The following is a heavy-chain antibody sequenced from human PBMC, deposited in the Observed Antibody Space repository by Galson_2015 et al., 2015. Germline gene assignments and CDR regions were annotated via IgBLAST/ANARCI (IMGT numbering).Heavy chain of an antibody. D-gene: IGHD2-15*01. CDR3: ARDRSLGYCSGGSCYYDY. Sequence: SLRLSCAASGFTFSSYEMNWVRQAPGKGLEWVSYISSSGSTIYYADSVKGRFTISRDNAKNSLYLQMNSLRAEDTAVYYCARDRSLGYCSGGSCYYDYWGQGTLVTVSS. CDR1: GFTFSSYE. CDR2: ISSSGSTI. J-gene: IGHJ4*02. V-gene: IGHV3-48*03.